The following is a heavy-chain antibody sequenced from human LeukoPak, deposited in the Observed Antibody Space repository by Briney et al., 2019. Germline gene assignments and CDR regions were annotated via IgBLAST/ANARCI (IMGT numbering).Heavy chain of an antibody. CDR2: INSDGSTT. CDR1: GFTFSSYW. J-gene: IGHJ4*02. V-gene: IGHV3-74*01. D-gene: IGHD7-27*01. CDR3: VRDLGPRAY. Sequence: GSLRLSCAASGFTFSSYWMHWVRQAPGKGLVWVSRINSDGSTTTYADSVKGRFTISRDNAKNTLYLQINNLRVEDTAMYYCVRDLGPRAYWGQGSLVTVAS.